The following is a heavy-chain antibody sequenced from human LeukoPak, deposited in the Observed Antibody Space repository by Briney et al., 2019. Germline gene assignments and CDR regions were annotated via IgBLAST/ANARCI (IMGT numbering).Heavy chain of an antibody. D-gene: IGHD3-16*01. CDR2: ITTSTTVPHI. CDR3: AGALGGQPDYYYGMDV. J-gene: IGHJ6*02. CDR1: GFTFSTYS. V-gene: IGHV3-21*01. Sequence: GESLRLSCAASGFTFSTYSMNWVRQAPGRGLEWVSSITTSTTVPHIFYADSVTGRFTISRDNADNSLFLQMNSLRAEDTAVYYCAGALGGQPDYYYGMDVWGQGTTVTVSS.